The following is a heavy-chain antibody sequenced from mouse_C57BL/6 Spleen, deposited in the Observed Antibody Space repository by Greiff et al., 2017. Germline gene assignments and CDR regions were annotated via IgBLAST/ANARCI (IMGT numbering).Heavy chain of an antibody. J-gene: IGHJ2*01. V-gene: IGHV1-15*01. CDR3: TREGYRYFDY. D-gene: IGHD2-2*01. CDR2: IDPETGGT. CDR1: GYTFTDYE. Sequence: QVQLQQSGAELVRPGASVTLSCKASGYTFTDYEMHWVKQTPVHGLEWIGAIDPETGGTAYNQKFKGKAILTADKSSSTAYMELRSLTSEDSAVYYCTREGYRYFDYWGQGTTRTVSS.